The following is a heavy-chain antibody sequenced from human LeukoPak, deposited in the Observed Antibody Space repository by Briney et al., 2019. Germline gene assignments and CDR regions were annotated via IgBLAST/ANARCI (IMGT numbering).Heavy chain of an antibody. CDR2: IYYSGST. Sequence: SETLSLTCTVSGGSNSSYYWSWIRQPPGKGLEWIGYIYYSGSTNYNPSLKSRVTISVDTSKNQFSLKLSSVTAADTAVYYCARLSHLYGSGRPIDYWGQGTLVTVSS. CDR1: GGSNSSYY. CDR3: ARLSHLYGSGRPIDY. V-gene: IGHV4-59*08. D-gene: IGHD3-10*01. J-gene: IGHJ4*02.